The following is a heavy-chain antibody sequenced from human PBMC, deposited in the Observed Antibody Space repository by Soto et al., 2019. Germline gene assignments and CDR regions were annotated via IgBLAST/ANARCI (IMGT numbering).Heavy chain of an antibody. CDR2: IWYDGSNK. CDR3: ASGLHCSGGSCYHYGMDV. V-gene: IGHV3-33*01. J-gene: IGHJ6*02. Sequence: GGSLRLSCAASGFTFSSYGMHWVRQAPGKGLEWVAVIWYDGSNKYYADSVKGRFTISRDNSKNTLYLQMNSLRAEDTAVYYCASGLHCSGGSCYHYGMDVWGQGTTVTVSS. D-gene: IGHD2-15*01. CDR1: GFTFSSYG.